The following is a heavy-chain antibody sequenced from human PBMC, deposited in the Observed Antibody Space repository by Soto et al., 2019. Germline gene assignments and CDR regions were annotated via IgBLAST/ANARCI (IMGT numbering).Heavy chain of an antibody. CDR2: IYYSGST. Sequence: XGTLSLTCTVSGGSISSSSYYWGWIRQPPGKGLEWIGSIYYSGSTYYNPSLKSRVTISVDTSKNQFSLKLSSVTAADTAVYYCARHKGSGWSRMVFDYWGQGTLVTVSS. D-gene: IGHD6-19*01. J-gene: IGHJ4*02. CDR3: ARHKGSGWSRMVFDY. V-gene: IGHV4-39*01. CDR1: GGSISSSSYY.